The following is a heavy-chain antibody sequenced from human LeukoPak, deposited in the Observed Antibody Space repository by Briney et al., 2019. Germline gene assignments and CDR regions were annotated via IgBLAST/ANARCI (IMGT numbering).Heavy chain of an antibody. Sequence: ASVKVSCKASGYTFTGYYMHWVRQAPGQGLEWMGWINPNSGGTNYAQKFQGRVTMTRDTSISTAYMELSRLRSDDTAVYYCARDISSWGSVSRWFDPWGQGTLVTVSS. CDR2: INPNSGGT. CDR1: GYTFTGYY. J-gene: IGHJ5*02. D-gene: IGHD7-27*01. CDR3: ARDISSWGSVSRWFDP. V-gene: IGHV1-2*02.